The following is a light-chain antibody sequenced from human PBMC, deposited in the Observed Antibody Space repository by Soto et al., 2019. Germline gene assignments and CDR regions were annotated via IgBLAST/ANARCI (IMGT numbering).Light chain of an antibody. CDR2: AAS. CDR1: QSISSY. J-gene: IGKJ1*01. Sequence: DIQMTQSPSSLSASVGDRFTITCRASQSISSYLNWYQQKPGKAPKLLIYAASSLQSGVPSRLSGSGSGTDFTLTISSLQPEDFAHYYCQQTYSNLWTFGQGTKV. V-gene: IGKV1-39*01. CDR3: QQTYSNLWT.